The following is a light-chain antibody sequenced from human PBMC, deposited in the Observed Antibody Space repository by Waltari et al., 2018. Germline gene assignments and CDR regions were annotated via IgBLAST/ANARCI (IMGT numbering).Light chain of an antibody. CDR1: QSISRN. Sequence: LMTQSPATLSASPGERATLSCRASQSISRNLAWYQQKPGQAPSLLIYGASARAPGIPARCSGSASATDFPLSISSLQSEVVAVYYCQQDNNWRTFGQGTKLEMK. CDR2: GAS. J-gene: IGKJ2*01. CDR3: QQDNNWRT. V-gene: IGKV3-15*01.